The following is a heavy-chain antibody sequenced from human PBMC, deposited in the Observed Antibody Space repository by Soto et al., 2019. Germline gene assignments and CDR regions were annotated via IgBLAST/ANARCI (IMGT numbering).Heavy chain of an antibody. CDR3: ATALRFLEWLLDY. J-gene: IGHJ4*02. Sequence: QLVESGGGVVQPGRSLRLSCAASGFTFSSYGMHWVRQAPGKGLEWVAVISYDGSNKYYADSVKGRFTISRDNSKNTLYLQMNSLRAEDTAVYYCATALRFLEWLLDYWGQGTLVTVSS. CDR2: ISYDGSNK. D-gene: IGHD3-3*01. V-gene: IGHV3-30*03. CDR1: GFTFSSYG.